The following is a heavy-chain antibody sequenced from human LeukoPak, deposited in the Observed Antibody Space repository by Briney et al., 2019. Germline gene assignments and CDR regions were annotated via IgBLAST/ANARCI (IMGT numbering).Heavy chain of an antibody. V-gene: IGHV4-34*01. CDR1: GGSFSGYY. CDR2: INHSGST. D-gene: IGHD3-22*01. Sequence: PSETLSLTCAVYGGSFSGYYWSWIRQPPGKGLEWIGEINHSGSTNYNPSLKGRVTISVDTSKNQFSLKLSSVTAADTAVYYCARGNSEYYYDSSGYYGYWGQGTLVTVSS. J-gene: IGHJ4*02. CDR3: ARGNSEYYYDSSGYYGY.